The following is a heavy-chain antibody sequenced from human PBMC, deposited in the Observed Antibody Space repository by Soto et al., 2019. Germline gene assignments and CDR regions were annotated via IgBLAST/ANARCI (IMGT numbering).Heavy chain of an antibody. CDR3: ALRGEPLSYYFDY. D-gene: IGHD3-10*01. J-gene: IGHJ4*02. Sequence: SETLSLTCAVYGGSFSGYYWSWIRQPPGKGLEWIGEINHSGSTNYNPSLKSRVTISVDTSKNQFSRKLSSVTAADTAVYYCALRGEPLSYYFDYWGQGTLVTVSS. CDR2: INHSGST. CDR1: GGSFSGYY. V-gene: IGHV4-34*01.